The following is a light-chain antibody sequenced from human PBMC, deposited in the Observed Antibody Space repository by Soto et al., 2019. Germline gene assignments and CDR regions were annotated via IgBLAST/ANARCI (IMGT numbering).Light chain of an antibody. J-gene: IGLJ2*01. CDR2: LNSDGSH. Sequence: QPVLTQSPSASASLGASVKLTCTLSSGHSNYAIAWHQQQSEKGPRYLMKLNSDGSHSKGDGIPDRFSGSSSGAERYLTISSLHSEDAADYYCQTWGSGTVVFGGGTKLTVL. CDR3: QTWGSGTVV. CDR1: SGHSNYA. V-gene: IGLV4-69*01.